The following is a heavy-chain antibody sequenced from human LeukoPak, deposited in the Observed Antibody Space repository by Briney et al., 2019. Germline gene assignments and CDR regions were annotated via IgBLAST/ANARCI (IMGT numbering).Heavy chain of an antibody. CDR2: VSASGAST. V-gene: IGHV3-23*01. CDR3: TRQHTAWYVDY. CDR1: GFSFSNYA. Sequence: GGSLRLSCAASGFSFSNYAMSWVRQAPGRGLEWVSGVSASGASTYSEDSVKGRFIISRDNSDNTVFLHMNGLRAEDTAVYYCTRQHTAWYVDYWGQGILVTVSS. D-gene: IGHD1-1*01. J-gene: IGHJ4*02.